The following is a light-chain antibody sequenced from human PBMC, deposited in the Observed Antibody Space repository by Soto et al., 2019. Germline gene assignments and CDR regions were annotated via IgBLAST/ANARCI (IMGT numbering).Light chain of an antibody. Sequence: IVMTHSPATLSVSPLERATLSCRASQSVGRSLAWYQQKSGQAPRLLIYGVSTRATGTPDRFSGSGSGTEFTLTIRRLEPEDFAVYFCQHYVYPQWTFGPGTKVDIK. CDR1: QSVGRS. V-gene: IGKV3D-15*01. CDR3: QHYVYPQWT. CDR2: GVS. J-gene: IGKJ1*01.